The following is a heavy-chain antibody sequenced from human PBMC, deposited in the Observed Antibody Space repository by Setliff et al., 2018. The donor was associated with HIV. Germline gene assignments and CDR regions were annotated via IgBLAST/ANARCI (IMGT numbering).Heavy chain of an antibody. J-gene: IGHJ6*03. V-gene: IGHV4-38-2*02. CDR2: TYYSGST. D-gene: IGHD5-18*01. CDR1: GYSVSSGYY. CDR3: AREIQFSATTYYYYYMDD. Sequence: SETLSLTCAVSGYSVSSGYYWGWIRQPPGKGLEWIASTYYSGSTYYAPSLKSRVTISVDTSKNQFSLKVTSVTAADTAVYYCAREIQFSATTYYYYYMDDWGRGTTVTVSS.